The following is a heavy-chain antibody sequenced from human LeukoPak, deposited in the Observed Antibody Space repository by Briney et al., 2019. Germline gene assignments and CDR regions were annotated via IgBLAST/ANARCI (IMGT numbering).Heavy chain of an antibody. D-gene: IGHD2-15*01. CDR3: ARSPRVITADYFYHSYMDV. CDR1: GDSIGSGSYY. CDR2: IYTSGST. J-gene: IGHJ6*03. V-gene: IGHV4-61*02. Sequence: SETLSLTRTVSGDSIGSGSYYWSWIRQPAGKGLEWIGRIYTSGSTNYNPSLKSRVTISVDTSKNQFSLKLSSVTAADTAVYYCARSPRVITADYFYHSYMDVWGKGTTVTVSS.